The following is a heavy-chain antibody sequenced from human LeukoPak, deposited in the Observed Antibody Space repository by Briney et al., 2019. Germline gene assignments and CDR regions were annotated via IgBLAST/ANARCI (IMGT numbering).Heavy chain of an antibody. CDR1: GFTFSRYW. D-gene: IGHD6-25*01. V-gene: IGHV3-7*05. J-gene: IGHJ4*02. CDR3: ARDNSGSDAEHWAR. Sequence: GGSLRLSCAASGFTFSRYWMSWVRQAPGKGLEWVADIKPDGSEIHYVDSVGGRFTISRGNAKNSLYLQMKSLRVEDTALYYCARDNSGSDAEHWARWGQGTLVIVSS. CDR2: IKPDGSEI.